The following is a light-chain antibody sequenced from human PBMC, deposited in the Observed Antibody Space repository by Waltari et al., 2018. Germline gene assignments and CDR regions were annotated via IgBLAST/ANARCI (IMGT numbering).Light chain of an antibody. V-gene: IGKV1-27*01. CDR1: QAITNY. CDR2: GAS. CDR3: QHYETAPWT. Sequence: DIQMTQSPSSLSASVGDRVPITCRASQAITNYLAWYQQIPGKVPKLLIYGASTLQSGVPSRFSGSGFGTDFTLTISNLQPEDVAVYYCQHYETAPWTFGQGTRVEVK. J-gene: IGKJ1*01.